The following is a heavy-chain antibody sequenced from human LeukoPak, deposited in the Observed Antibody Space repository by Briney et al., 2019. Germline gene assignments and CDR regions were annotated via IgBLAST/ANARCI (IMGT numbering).Heavy chain of an antibody. CDR1: GFTFSSYA. V-gene: IGHV3-23*01. CDR2: ISISGTKT. CDR3: ANEIRPNDY. J-gene: IGHJ4*02. D-gene: IGHD4-17*01. Sequence: GWPLRLSCAAPGFTFSSYAMTWVRQAPGKGLEWLSAISISGTKTYYGDSVKGRFFISRDNSKNTLYLHMNSLRVEDTGIYYCANEIRPNDYWGQGTLVTVAS.